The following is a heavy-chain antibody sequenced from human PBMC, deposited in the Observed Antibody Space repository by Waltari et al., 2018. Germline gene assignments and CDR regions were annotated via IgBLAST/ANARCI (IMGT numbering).Heavy chain of an antibody. CDR2: INPNSGGT. CDR3: ARWRGCSSTSCYLGWFDP. D-gene: IGHD2-2*01. J-gene: IGHJ5*02. CDR1: GYTFTGYY. Sequence: QVQLVQSGAEVKKPGASVKVSCKASGYTFTGYYIHWVRQAPGQGLEWMGWINPNSGGTNYAQKFQGRVTMTRDTSISTAYMELSRLRSDDTAVYYCARWRGCSSTSCYLGWFDPWGQGTLVTVSS. V-gene: IGHV1-2*02.